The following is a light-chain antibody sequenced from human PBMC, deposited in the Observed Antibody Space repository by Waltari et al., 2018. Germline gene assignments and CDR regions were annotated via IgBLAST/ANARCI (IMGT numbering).Light chain of an antibody. CDR3: QSYDSSLSGSYV. CDR1: RSHIGAGYD. J-gene: IGLJ1*01. Sequence: QSVLTQPPAVSGAPGPRVTLPCTGSRSHIGAGYDLHWYQQLPGTAPRRLIYGNSNRPSGVPDRFSGSKSGTSASLAITGLQAEDEADYYCQSYDSSLSGSYVFGTGTKVTVL. CDR2: GNS. V-gene: IGLV1-40*01.